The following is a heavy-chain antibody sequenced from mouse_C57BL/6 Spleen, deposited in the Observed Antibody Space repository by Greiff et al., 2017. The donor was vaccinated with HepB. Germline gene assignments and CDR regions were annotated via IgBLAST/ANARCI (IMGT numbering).Heavy chain of an antibody. J-gene: IGHJ2*01. CDR1: GYTFTSYW. D-gene: IGHD1-1*01. CDR3: ARSDYGSSYDY. V-gene: IGHV1-69*01. Sequence: QVHVKQPGAELVMPGASVKLSCKASGYTFTSYWMHWVKQRPGQGLEWIGEIDPSDSYTNYNQKFKGKSTLTVDKSSSTAYMQLSSLTSEDSAVYYCARSDYGSSYDYWGQGTTLTVSS. CDR2: IDPSDSYT.